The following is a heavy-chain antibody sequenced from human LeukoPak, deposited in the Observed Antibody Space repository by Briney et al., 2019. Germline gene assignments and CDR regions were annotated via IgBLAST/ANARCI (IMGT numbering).Heavy chain of an antibody. D-gene: IGHD6-19*01. CDR1: GFIVGNNY. J-gene: IGHJ4*02. Sequence: GSLRLSCAASGFIVGNNYMSWVRQPPGKGLEWIGEINLSGSTNYNPSLKSRVTISVDTSKNQFSLKLSSVTAADTAVYYCARRRGWLPFDYWGQGTLVTVSS. V-gene: IGHV4-34*01. CDR3: ARRRGWLPFDY. CDR2: INLSGST.